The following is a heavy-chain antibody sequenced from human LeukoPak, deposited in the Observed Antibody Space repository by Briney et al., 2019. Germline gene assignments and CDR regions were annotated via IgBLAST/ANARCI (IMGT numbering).Heavy chain of an antibody. J-gene: IGHJ4*02. Sequence: GGSLRLSCAASGFTFGSYWMSWVRQAPGKGLEGVAFIRYDGSNKYYADSVKGRFTISRDNAKNTLYLQMNSLRAEDTAVYFCARDLGSGGSCYRNWGQGTLVTVSS. CDR1: GFTFGSYW. CDR2: IRYDGSNK. V-gene: IGHV3-30*02. CDR3: ARDLGSGGSCYRN. D-gene: IGHD2-15*01.